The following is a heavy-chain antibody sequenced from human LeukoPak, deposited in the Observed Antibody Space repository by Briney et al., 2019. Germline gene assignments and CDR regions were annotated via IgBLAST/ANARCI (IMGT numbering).Heavy chain of an antibody. D-gene: IGHD4-17*01. CDR1: GGSISSSSYY. V-gene: IGHV4-39*01. J-gene: IGHJ4*02. CDR2: IYYSGST. CDR3: ARHMTTVTLGY. Sequence: TSETLSLTCTVSGGSISSSSYYWGLIRQPPGKWLEWIGSIYYSGSTYYNPSLKSRVTISVDTSKNQFSLKLSSVTAADTAVYYCARHMTTVTLGYWGQGTLVTVSS.